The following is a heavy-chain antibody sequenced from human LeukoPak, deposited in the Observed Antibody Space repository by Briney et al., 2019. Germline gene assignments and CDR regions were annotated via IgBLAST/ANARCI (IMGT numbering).Heavy chain of an antibody. V-gene: IGHV3-23*01. J-gene: IGHJ4*02. CDR2: ISGSGGST. D-gene: IGHD1-26*01. CDR1: GFTVSSNY. Sequence: GGSLRLSCAASGFTVSSNYMSWVRQAPGKGLEWVSGISGSGGSTYYADSVKGRFTISRDNSKNTLYLQMNSLRAEDTAVYYCAKRSPGRSGFDYWGQGTLVTVSS. CDR3: AKRSPGRSGFDY.